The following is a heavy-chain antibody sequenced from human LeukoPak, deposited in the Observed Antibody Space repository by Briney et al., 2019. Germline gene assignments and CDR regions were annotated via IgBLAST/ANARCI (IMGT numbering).Heavy chain of an antibody. CDR1: GGSISSGSYY. V-gene: IGHV4-61*02. D-gene: IGHD7-27*01. CDR2: IYTSGST. J-gene: IGHJ4*02. CDR3: ARGHWESPFDY. Sequence: SETLSLTCTVSGGSISSGSYYWSWIRQPAVKGLEWIGRIYTSGSTNYNPSLKSRVTISVDTSKNQFSLKLSSVTAADTAVYYCARGHWESPFDYWGQGTLVTVSS.